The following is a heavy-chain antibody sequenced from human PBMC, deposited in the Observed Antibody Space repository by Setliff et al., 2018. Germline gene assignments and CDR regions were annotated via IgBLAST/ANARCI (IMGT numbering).Heavy chain of an antibody. V-gene: IGHV1-18*01. CDR1: GYTFTSYA. CDR2: ISAYNDNT. CDR3: ARASPHHPYDSSGYYSGAY. J-gene: IGHJ4*02. Sequence: ASVKVSCKTSGYTFTSYAISWVRQAPGQGLEWMGWISAYNDNTNYAQKFQGRVTMTTDTSTSTAYMELTSLRSDDTAVYYCARASPHHPYDSSGYYSGAYWGQGTLVTVSS. D-gene: IGHD3-22*01.